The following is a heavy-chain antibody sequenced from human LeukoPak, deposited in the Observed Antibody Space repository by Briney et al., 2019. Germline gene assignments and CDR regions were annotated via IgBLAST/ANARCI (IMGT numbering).Heavy chain of an antibody. Sequence: PGGSLRLSCAASGFIFSSYGMSWVRQAPGNGLEWVSAISGTGGTTYYADSVKVRFTISRDNSKNTLYLQMNSLRAEDTAVYYCAKNGDRGAYCSGGSCYPYYYYYMDVWGKGTTVTISS. V-gene: IGHV3-23*01. CDR1: GFIFSSYG. CDR3: AKNGDRGAYCSGGSCYPYYYYYMDV. CDR2: ISGTGGTT. D-gene: IGHD2-15*01. J-gene: IGHJ6*03.